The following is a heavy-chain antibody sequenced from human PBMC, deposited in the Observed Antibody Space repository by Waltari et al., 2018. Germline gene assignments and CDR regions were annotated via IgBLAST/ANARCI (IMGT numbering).Heavy chain of an antibody. CDR3: ARVRLMVYAIRPYYFDY. CDR2: INHIGST. D-gene: IGHD2-8*01. CDR1: GGSFSGYY. Sequence: QVQLQQWGAGLLKPSETLSLTCAVYGGSFSGYYWSWIRQPPGKGLEWFGEINHIGSTNYNPSLKSRVTISVDTSKNQFSLKLSSVTAADTAVYYCARVRLMVYAIRPYYFDYWGQGTLVTVSS. J-gene: IGHJ4*02. V-gene: IGHV4-34*01.